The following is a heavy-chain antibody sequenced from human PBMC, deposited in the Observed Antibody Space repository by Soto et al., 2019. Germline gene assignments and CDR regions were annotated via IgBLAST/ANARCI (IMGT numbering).Heavy chain of an antibody. CDR3: ALWGDITMIVVVES. J-gene: IGHJ4*02. CDR1: GGSISSSSYY. CDR2: IYYSGST. Sequence: PSETLSLTCTVSGGSISSSSYYWGWIRQPPGKGLEWIGSIYYSGSTYYNPSLKSRVTISVDTSKNQFSLKLSSVTAADTAVYYCALWGDITMIVVVESWGQGTLVTVSS. V-gene: IGHV4-39*01. D-gene: IGHD3-22*01.